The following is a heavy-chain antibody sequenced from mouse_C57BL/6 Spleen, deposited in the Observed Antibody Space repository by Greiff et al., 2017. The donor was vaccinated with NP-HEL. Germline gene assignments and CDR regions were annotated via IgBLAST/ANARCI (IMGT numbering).Heavy chain of an antibody. CDR3: ARGIYDGYYGYAMDY. CDR1: GYSITSGYY. CDR2: ISYDGSN. D-gene: IGHD2-3*01. Sequence: DVQLQESGPGLVKPSQSLSLTCSVTGYSITSGYYWNWIRQFPGNKLEWMGYISYDGSNNYNPSLKNRISITRDTSKNQFFLKLNSVTTEDTATYYCARGIYDGYYGYAMDYWGQGTSVTVSS. J-gene: IGHJ4*01. V-gene: IGHV3-6*01.